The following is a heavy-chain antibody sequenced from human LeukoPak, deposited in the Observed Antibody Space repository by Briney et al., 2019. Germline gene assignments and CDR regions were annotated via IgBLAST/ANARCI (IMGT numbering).Heavy chain of an antibody. Sequence: GGSLRLSCAASGFTFSSYSMNWVRQAPGKGLEGVSSISSSSSYIYYADSVKGPFTISRDNAKNSLYLQMNSQRAEDTAMYYCTRDHISWDYDILTGYSLDWGQGILVTVSS. J-gene: IGHJ4*02. CDR3: TRDHISWDYDILTGYSLD. CDR1: GFTFSSYS. V-gene: IGHV3-21*01. D-gene: IGHD3-9*01. CDR2: ISSSSSYI.